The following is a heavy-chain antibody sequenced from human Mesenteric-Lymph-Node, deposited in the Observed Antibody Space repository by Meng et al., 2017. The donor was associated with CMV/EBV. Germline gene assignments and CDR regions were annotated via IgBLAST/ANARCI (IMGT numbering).Heavy chain of an antibody. CDR2: IIPIFDIA. D-gene: IGHD4-17*01. V-gene: IGHV1-69*10. J-gene: IGHJ6*02. Sequence: SVKVSCKASGGTFSSYAISWVRQAPGQGLEWMGGIIPIFDIAKYAQKFQGRVTITADKSTSTVYMELSSLGSEDTAVYYCAQTDYGDGGYSYYYYFMDVWGQGTTVTVSS. CDR3: AQTDYGDGGYSYYYYFMDV. CDR1: GGTFSSYA.